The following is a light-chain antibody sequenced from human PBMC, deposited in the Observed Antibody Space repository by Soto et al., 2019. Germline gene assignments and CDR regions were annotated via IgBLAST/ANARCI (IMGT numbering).Light chain of an antibody. Sequence: EIVLTQSPATLSLSPGERATLSCRASQSVSTNLAWYHQRPGQAPRLLIYDASHRATGIPARFSGSGSGTDFTLTISSLEPEDFAVYYCQQRHNWPPLTFGGGTKVEIK. CDR2: DAS. CDR1: QSVSTN. CDR3: QQRHNWPPLT. V-gene: IGKV3-11*01. J-gene: IGKJ4*01.